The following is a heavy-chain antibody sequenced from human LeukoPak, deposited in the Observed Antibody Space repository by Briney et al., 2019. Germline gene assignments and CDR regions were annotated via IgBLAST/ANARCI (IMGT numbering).Heavy chain of an antibody. CDR1: GFTFSSYS. CDR2: ISSSSSYI. Sequence: GGSLRLSCAASGFTFSSYSMNWVRQAPGKGLEWVSSISSSSSYIYYADSVKGRFTISRDNAKNSLYLQMNSLRAEDTAVYYCARGVYYDSSGYGLGAPGFDYWGQGTLVTVSS. D-gene: IGHD3-22*01. CDR3: ARGVYYDSSGYGLGAPGFDY. V-gene: IGHV3-21*01. J-gene: IGHJ4*02.